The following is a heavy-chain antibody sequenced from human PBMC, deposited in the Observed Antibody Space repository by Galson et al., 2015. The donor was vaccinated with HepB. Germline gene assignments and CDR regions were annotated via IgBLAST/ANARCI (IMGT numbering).Heavy chain of an antibody. V-gene: IGHV5-10-1*01. D-gene: IGHD5/OR15-5a*01. CDR1: GYSFSSHW. CDR2: IDPSDSYT. CDR3: ARQGIYDSRGGNYFYIDA. J-gene: IGHJ6*03. Sequence: QSGAEVKKPGESLRISCKGSGYSFSSHWISWVRQMPDKGLEWMGRIDPSDSYTNYSPSFQGHVTISADKSISTAYLQWSSLTASDTAMYYCARQGIYDSRGGNYFYIDAWGKGTTVTVSS.